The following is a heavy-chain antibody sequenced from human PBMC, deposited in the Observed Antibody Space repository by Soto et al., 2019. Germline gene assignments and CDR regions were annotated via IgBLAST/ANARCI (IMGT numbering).Heavy chain of an antibody. V-gene: IGHV3-33*01. Sequence: QVQLVESGGGVVQPGRSLRLSCAASGFTFSSYGMHWVRQAPGKGLEWVAVIWYDGSNKYYADSVKGRFTISRDNSKNTLYLQMNSLRAEDTAVYYCARDYYGSGSSHFDDWGQGTLVTVSS. J-gene: IGHJ4*02. CDR1: GFTFSSYG. CDR2: IWYDGSNK. D-gene: IGHD3-10*01. CDR3: ARDYYGSGSSHFDD.